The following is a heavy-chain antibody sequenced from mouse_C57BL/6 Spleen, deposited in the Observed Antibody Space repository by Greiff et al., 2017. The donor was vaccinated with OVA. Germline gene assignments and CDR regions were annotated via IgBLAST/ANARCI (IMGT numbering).Heavy chain of an antibody. CDR2: IDPSDSYT. CDR1: GYTFTSYW. J-gene: IGHJ2*01. D-gene: IGHD4-1*01. V-gene: IGHV1-69*01. Sequence: QVQLQQSGAELVMPGASVKLSCKASGYTFTSYWMHWVKQRPGQGLEWIGEIDPSDSYTNYNQKFKCKSTLTVDKSSSTAYMQLSSLTSEDSAVYYCARLGTGPYYFDYWGQGTTLTVSS. CDR3: ARLGTGPYYFDY.